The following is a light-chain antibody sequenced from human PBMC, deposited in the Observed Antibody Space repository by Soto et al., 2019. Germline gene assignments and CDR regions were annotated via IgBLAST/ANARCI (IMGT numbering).Light chain of an antibody. J-gene: IGKJ1*01. CDR2: WAS. CDR1: QSLLYNSSNKNY. V-gene: IGKV4-1*01. CDR3: QQYYNGPWT. Sequence: DIVMTQSPDSLAVSLVERATINCKSSQSLLYNSSNKNYLAWFQQKSGQPPKLLIYWASTRESGVPDRFSGSGSGTDFTLTVSSLQAEDVAVYYCQQYYNGPWTFGQGTRVEIK.